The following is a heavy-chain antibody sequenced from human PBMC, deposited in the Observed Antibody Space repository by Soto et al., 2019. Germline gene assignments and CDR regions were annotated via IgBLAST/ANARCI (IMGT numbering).Heavy chain of an antibody. V-gene: IGHV3-30*18. CDR2: ISYDGSNQ. CDR3: AKVNELMDALDI. D-gene: IGHD2-8*01. J-gene: IGHJ3*02. Sequence: GGSLRLSCAASGFTFSNYGMHWVRQAPGKGLEWVAVISYDGSNQYYVDSVKGRFTISRDNSKNTLYLQMNSLRAEDTAVYYCAKVNELMDALDIWGQGIMVTVSS. CDR1: GFTFSNYG.